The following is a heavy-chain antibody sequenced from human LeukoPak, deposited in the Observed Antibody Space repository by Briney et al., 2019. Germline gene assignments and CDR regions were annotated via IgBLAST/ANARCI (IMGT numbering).Heavy chain of an antibody. V-gene: IGHV3-21*01. CDR2: ISGSSSYI. CDR3: ARTPSIVGYTSRELGHWYFDL. CDR1: GFTFSSYS. Sequence: GGSLRLSCAASGFTFSSYSMNWVRQAPGKGLEWLSSISGSSSYICYADSVKGRFTISRDNARNSLYLQIKSLRAEDTAVYYCARTPSIVGYTSRELGHWYFDLWGRGTPVTVSS. J-gene: IGHJ2*01. D-gene: IGHD6-13*01.